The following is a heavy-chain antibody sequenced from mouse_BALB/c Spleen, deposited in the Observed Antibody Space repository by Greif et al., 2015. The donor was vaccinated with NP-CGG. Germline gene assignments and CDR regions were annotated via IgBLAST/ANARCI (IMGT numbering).Heavy chain of an antibody. CDR3: ARKGEYGNYGAMDY. J-gene: IGHJ4*01. CDR2: IYPGDGDT. D-gene: IGHD2-10*02. V-gene: IGHV1-82*01. CDR1: GYAFSSSW. Sequence: QVQLQQSGPGLVKPEASVKISCKASGYAFSSSWMNWVKQRPGQGLEWIGRIYPGDGDTNYNGKFKGKATLTADKSSSTAYMQLSSLTSVDSAVYFCARKGEYGNYGAMDYWGQGTSVTVSS.